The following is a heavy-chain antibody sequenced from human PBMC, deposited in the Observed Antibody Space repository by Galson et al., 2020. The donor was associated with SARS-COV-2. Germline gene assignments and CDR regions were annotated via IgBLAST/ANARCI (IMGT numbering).Heavy chain of an antibody. Sequence: GESLKISCGASGFTFSRSAMHWVRQAPGKGLEWVALISYDGSEKYYVDSVKGRFTISRDNSKNTLHLQMNTLRDDDTAVYYCAKELPTSKSYNYGGLDYWGQGTLVIVSS. V-gene: IGHV3-30*18. D-gene: IGHD5-18*01. J-gene: IGHJ4*02. CDR1: GFTFSRSA. CDR3: AKELPTSKSYNYGGLDY. CDR2: ISYDGSEK.